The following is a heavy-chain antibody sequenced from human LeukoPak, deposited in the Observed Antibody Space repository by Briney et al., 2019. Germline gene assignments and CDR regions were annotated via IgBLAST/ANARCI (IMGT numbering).Heavy chain of an antibody. CDR1: GGTFSSYA. J-gene: IGHJ4*02. V-gene: IGHV1-18*01. CDR2: ISPYNDDT. CDR3: ARDRLQLVPYY. Sequence: SSVKVSCKASGGTFSSYAISWVRQAPGQGLEWMGWISPYNDDTNYAQKFQGRVTMTTDTSTTTAYMELRSLRPDDTAVYYCARDRLQLVPYYWGQGTLVTVSS. D-gene: IGHD6-13*01.